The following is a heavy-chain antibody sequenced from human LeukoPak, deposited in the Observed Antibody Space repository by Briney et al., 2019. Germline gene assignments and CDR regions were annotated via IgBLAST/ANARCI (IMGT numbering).Heavy chain of an antibody. J-gene: IGHJ6*02. CDR2: IGPGPSRT. CDR1: GFAFTAYG. CDR3: ARDLYYGMDV. Sequence: GGSLRLSCAASGFAFTAYGMNWVRQAPGKGLEWLSYIGPGPSRTYYADSVRGRFVISRDDAKNSLYLQMNSLRAEDTAVYYCARDLYYGMDVWGQGTTVTVSS. V-gene: IGHV3-21*01.